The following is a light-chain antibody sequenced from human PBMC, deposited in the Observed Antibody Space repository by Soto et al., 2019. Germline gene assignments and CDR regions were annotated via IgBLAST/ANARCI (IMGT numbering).Light chain of an antibody. J-gene: IGKJ2*01. V-gene: IGKV1-27*01. CDR3: KNYNSAPHT. CDR1: QGISNY. Sequence: DIPMTQSPSSLSASVGDRVTITCRASQGISNYLAWYQQKPGKVPKLLIYAASTLQSGVPSRFSGSGSETDFPLTISSMQPGDVANYSCKNYNSAPHTFGQGTKLEIK. CDR2: AAS.